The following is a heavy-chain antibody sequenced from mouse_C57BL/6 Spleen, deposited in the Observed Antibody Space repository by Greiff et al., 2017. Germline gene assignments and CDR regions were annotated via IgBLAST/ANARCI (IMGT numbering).Heavy chain of an antibody. CDR2: ISSGRSTI. J-gene: IGHJ4*01. CDR3: ARNYGTYAMDY. D-gene: IGHD1-1*01. Sequence: EVMLVESGGGLVKPGGSLKLSCAASGFTFSDYGMHWVRQAPEKGLEWVAYISSGRSTIYYADTVKGRFTISRDNAKNTLFLQMTSLRSEDTAMYYCARNYGTYAMDYWGQGTSVTVSS. V-gene: IGHV5-17*01. CDR1: GFTFSDYG.